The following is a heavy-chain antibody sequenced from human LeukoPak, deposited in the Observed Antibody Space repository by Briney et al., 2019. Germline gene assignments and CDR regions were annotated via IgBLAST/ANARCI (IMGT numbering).Heavy chain of an antibody. CDR2: INPSGGST. V-gene: IGHV1-46*01. Sequence: ASVNVSCQASGYTFPSYYMHWVRQAPGQGLEWMGIINPSGGSTSYAQKFQGRVTMTRDMSTSTVYMELSSLRSEETAVYYCARDAGSFDYWGQGTLVTVSS. J-gene: IGHJ4*02. CDR1: GYTFPSYY. CDR3: ARDAGSFDY. D-gene: IGHD6-13*01.